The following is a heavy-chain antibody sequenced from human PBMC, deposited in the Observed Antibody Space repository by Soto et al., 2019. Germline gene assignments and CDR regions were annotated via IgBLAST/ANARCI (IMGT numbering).Heavy chain of an antibody. J-gene: IGHJ4*02. CDR1: GFSLTTDGEG. CDR3: IHRRRDAGPNGDY. Sequence: QITLKESGPTLVTPTQPLTLTCSFSGFSLTTDGEGVGWVRQPPGKALEWLALIYWSDSKRYSPSLKNRLTVNKDDSKNQVLLTMTNMDPVDTATYYCIHRRRDAGPNGDYWGQGTLVTVSS. CDR2: IYWSDSK. D-gene: IGHD3-16*01. V-gene: IGHV2-5*01.